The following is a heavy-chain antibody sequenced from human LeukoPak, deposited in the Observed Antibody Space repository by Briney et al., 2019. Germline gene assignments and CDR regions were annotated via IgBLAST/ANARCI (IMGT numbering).Heavy chain of an antibody. CDR3: AIVGGSGSGYYGMDV. CDR1: GYTLTGYY. Sequence: ASVKVSCKASGYTLTGYYMHWVRQAPGQGLEWMGWINPNSGGANYAQKFQGRVTMTRDTSISTAYMELSRLRSDDTAVYYCAIVGGSGSGYYGMDVGGRGPTVTVSS. V-gene: IGHV1-2*02. D-gene: IGHD3-10*01. CDR2: INPNSGGA. J-gene: IGHJ6*02.